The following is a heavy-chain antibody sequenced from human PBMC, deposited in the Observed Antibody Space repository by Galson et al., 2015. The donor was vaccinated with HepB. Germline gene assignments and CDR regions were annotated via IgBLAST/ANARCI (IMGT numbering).Heavy chain of an antibody. CDR2: ISSSSSYI. D-gene: IGHD1-20*01. Sequence: SLRLSCAASGFTFSSYSMNWVRQAPGKGLEWVSSISSSSSYIYYADSVKGRFTISRDNAKNSLYLQMNSLRAEDTAVYYCARDRITGTTRAFGYWGQGTLVTVSS. V-gene: IGHV3-21*01. CDR3: ARDRITGTTRAFGY. CDR1: GFTFSSYS. J-gene: IGHJ4*02.